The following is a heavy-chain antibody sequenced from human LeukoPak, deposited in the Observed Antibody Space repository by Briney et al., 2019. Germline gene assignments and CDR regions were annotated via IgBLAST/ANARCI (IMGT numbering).Heavy chain of an antibody. CDR3: ARGDYYFDY. Sequence: GGSLRLSCAASGFTFSSYALHWVRQAPGKGLEWVTIISSDGTNKYYADSVKGRFTISRDNSKNTLYLQMNSLRAEDTAVYYCARGDYYFDYWGQGALVTVSS. D-gene: IGHD3/OR15-3a*01. CDR1: GFTFSSYA. V-gene: IGHV3-30-3*01. J-gene: IGHJ4*02. CDR2: ISSDGTNK.